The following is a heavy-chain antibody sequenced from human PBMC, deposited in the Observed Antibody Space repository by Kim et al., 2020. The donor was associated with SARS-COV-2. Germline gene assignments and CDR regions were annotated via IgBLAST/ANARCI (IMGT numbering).Heavy chain of an antibody. V-gene: IGHV4-39*01. D-gene: IGHD6-13*01. J-gene: IGHJ4*02. CDR1: GGSISSSSYY. Sequence: SETLSLTCTVSGGSISSSSYYWGWIRQPPGKGLEWIGSIYYSGSTYYNPSLKSRVTISVDTSKNQFSLKLSSVTAADTAVYYCARHGWQQLARIDYGGQGTLVTVSS. CDR3: ARHGWQQLARIDY. CDR2: IYYSGST.